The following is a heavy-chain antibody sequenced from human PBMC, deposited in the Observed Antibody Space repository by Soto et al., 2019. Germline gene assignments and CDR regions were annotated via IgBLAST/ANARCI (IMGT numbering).Heavy chain of an antibody. CDR2: TDYSGNT. V-gene: IGHV4-59*08. Sequence: SETLSLTCTVSGDSISSYYWIWIRQSPGKGLEWIGYTDYSGNTNYNPSLKSRVTISGDTSKNQFSLRLSSVTAADTAVYYCAGAVGDPLSSLAYGGRGTLVPVSS. CDR3: AGAVGDPLSSLAY. D-gene: IGHD6-19*01. J-gene: IGHJ4*02. CDR1: GDSISSYY.